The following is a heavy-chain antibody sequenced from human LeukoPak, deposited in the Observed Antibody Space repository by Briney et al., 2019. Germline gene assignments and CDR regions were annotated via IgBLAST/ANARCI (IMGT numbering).Heavy chain of an antibody. V-gene: IGHV3-21*01. Sequence: GGSLRLSCAASGFTFSNYNMNWVRQTPGKGLEWVSFISSSSSNVYYADSVKGRFTISRDNSKNSLYLQMNSLRAEDTAVYYCARDFGGYHYYIHRWGQGTLVTVSS. CDR3: ARDFGGYHYYIHR. CDR2: ISSSSSNV. J-gene: IGHJ4*02. CDR1: GFTFSNYN. D-gene: IGHD3-16*01.